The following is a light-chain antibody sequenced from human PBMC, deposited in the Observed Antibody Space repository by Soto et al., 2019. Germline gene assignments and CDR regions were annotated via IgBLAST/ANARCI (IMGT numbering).Light chain of an antibody. CDR2: GAS. V-gene: IGKV3-20*01. J-gene: IGKJ1*01. CDR3: QQYGSSPWT. Sequence: EIVLTQSPGTLSLSPGERATLSCRASQSVSSSYLAWYRQKPGQPPRLLINGASSRASGIPDRFSGSGSGTDFTLTISRLEPEDFAVYYCQQYGSSPWTFGQGTKVEIK. CDR1: QSVSSSY.